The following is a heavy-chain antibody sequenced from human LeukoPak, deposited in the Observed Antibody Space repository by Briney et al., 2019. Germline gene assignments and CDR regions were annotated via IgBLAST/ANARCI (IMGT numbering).Heavy chain of an antibody. J-gene: IGHJ5*02. CDR1: GFTFTDYF. CDR3: ARDSHVVDRMADA. CDR2: ISYTGDIT. D-gene: IGHD5-24*01. V-gene: IGHV3-11*01. Sequence: GGSLRLSCAVSGFTFTDYFMYWIRQPPGKGLEWVAFISYTGDITYYADSVKGRFTISRDNGETALYLHMNSLKPEDTGVYYCARDSHVVDRMADAWGQGTLVTVSS.